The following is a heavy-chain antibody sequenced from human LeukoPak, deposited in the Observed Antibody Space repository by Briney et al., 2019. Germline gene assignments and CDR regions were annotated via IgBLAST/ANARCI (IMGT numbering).Heavy chain of an antibody. J-gene: IGHJ4*02. Sequence: GGSLRLSCAASGFTFSSYAMTWVRQAPGKGLEWVSAISGSGNSTYYADSVKGRFTISRDNSENTLSLQMNSLRADDTAIYYCAKSCNSGNCYYNYWGQGTLVTVSS. CDR2: ISGSGNST. V-gene: IGHV3-23*01. CDR1: GFTFSSYA. D-gene: IGHD2/OR15-2a*01. CDR3: AKSCNSGNCYYNY.